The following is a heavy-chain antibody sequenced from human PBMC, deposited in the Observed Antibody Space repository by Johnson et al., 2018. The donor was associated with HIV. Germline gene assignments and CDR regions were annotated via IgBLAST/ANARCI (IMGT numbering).Heavy chain of an antibody. CDR2: ISYDGSNK. Sequence: QMQLVESGGGVVQPGRSLRLSCAASGFTFSSYGMHWVRQAPGKGLEWVAVISYDGSNKYYADSVKGRFTISRDNSKNTLYLQMNSLRAEDTAVYYCAKAVAARPQGNDGAFDIWGQGTMVTVSS. CDR1: GFTFSSYG. CDR3: AKAVAARPQGNDGAFDI. D-gene: IGHD6-6*01. V-gene: IGHV3-30*18. J-gene: IGHJ3*02.